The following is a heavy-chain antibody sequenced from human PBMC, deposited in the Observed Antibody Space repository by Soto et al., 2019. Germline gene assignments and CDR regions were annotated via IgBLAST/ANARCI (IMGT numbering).Heavy chain of an antibody. CDR1: GYTFNDYF. CDR2: INPNSGST. CDR3: ARVTATSPDAWLDP. Sequence: QVQLVQSGAEVKEPGASVNVSCRASGYTFNDYFLHWVRQAPGQGLEWMGWINPNSGSTNLAQRFHGWVTMTRDASISTVYLVLNRLKSDDTAVYYCARVTATSPDAWLDPWGQGTLVTVSS. V-gene: IGHV1-2*04. J-gene: IGHJ5*02. D-gene: IGHD4-4*01.